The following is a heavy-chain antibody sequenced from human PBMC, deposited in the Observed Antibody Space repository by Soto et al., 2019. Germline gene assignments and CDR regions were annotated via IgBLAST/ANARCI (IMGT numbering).Heavy chain of an antibody. D-gene: IGHD2-15*01. J-gene: IGHJ3*02. CDR2: IGTAGDT. V-gene: IGHV3-13*01. CDR3: ARSRGYCSGGSCYEPGDAFDI. Sequence: EVQVVESGGGLVQPGGSLRLSCAASGFTFSSYDMHWVRQATGKGLEWVSAIGTAGDTYYPGSVKGRFTISRENAKNSLYLQMNSLRAGDTAVYYCARSRGYCSGGSCYEPGDAFDIWGQGTMVTVSS. CDR1: GFTFSSYD.